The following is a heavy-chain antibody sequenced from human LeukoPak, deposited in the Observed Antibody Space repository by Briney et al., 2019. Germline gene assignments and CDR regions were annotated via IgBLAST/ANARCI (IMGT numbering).Heavy chain of an antibody. D-gene: IGHD3-22*01. Sequence: SETLSLTCTVSGYSISSGYYWGWLRQPPGKGLEWVGRISSSGSTNYNPSLKSRVTISVDTSKNQFSLKLSSVTAADTAVYFCARGPYSYDSSGAFDIWGQGTMVTVSS. J-gene: IGHJ3*02. CDR1: GYSISSGYY. CDR2: ISSSGST. V-gene: IGHV4-38-2*02. CDR3: ARGPYSYDSSGAFDI.